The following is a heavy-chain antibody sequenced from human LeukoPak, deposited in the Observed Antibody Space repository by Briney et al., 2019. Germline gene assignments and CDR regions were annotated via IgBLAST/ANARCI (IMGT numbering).Heavy chain of an antibody. CDR2: IISSSSYI. J-gene: IGHJ3*02. Sequence: PGGSLRLSCAASGFTFSSYSMNWVGQAPGKGLEWVSSIISSSSYIYYADSVKGRFTISRDNAKNSLYLQMNSLRAEDTAVYYCAREMDIVVVPAANAFDIWGQGTMVTVSS. D-gene: IGHD2-2*03. CDR3: AREMDIVVVPAANAFDI. V-gene: IGHV3-21*01. CDR1: GFTFSSYS.